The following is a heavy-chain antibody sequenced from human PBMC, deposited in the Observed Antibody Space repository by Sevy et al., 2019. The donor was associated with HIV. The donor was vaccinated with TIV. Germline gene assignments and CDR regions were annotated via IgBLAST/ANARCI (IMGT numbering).Heavy chain of an antibody. D-gene: IGHD6-19*01. CDR2: TYYRSKWYN. CDR1: GDSVSSNSAA. Sequence: SQTLSLTCAISGDSVSSNSAAWNWIRQSPSRGLEWLGRTYYRSKWYNDYAVSVKSRITINPETSKNHFSLQLNSVTPEDTAVYYCAREPGWAVAGTGWFDPWGQGTLVTVSS. CDR3: AREPGWAVAGTGWFDP. V-gene: IGHV6-1*01. J-gene: IGHJ5*02.